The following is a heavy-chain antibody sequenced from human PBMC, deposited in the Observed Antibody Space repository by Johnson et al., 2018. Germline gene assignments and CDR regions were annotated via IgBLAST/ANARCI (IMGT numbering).Heavy chain of an antibody. D-gene: IGHD6-19*01. CDR3: ARDASSGWYRGGGYYYYYGMDV. J-gene: IGHJ6*02. Sequence: QVQLVESGGGVVQXGRSLRLSCAASGFTFSTYGMHWVRQAPGKGLEWVAIIWYDGSNEYYGDSVKGRFTISRDNSKYTVYLQMQSLRAEDTAVYYWARDASSGWYRGGGYYYYYGMDVWGQGTTVTVSS. CDR1: GFTFSTYG. CDR2: IWYDGSNE. V-gene: IGHV3-33*01.